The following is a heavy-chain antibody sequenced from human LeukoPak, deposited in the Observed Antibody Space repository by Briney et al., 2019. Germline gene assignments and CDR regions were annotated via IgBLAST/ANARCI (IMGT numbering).Heavy chain of an antibody. Sequence: ASVKVSCKTSGYTFTSYYMHWVRQAPVQGLEWMGWINPNSGGTNYAQKFQGRVTMTRDTSISTAYMELSRLRSDDTAVYYCARAGETLRYFDWLLGYWGQGTLVTVSS. V-gene: IGHV1-2*02. J-gene: IGHJ4*02. CDR2: INPNSGGT. CDR3: ARAGETLRYFDWLLGY. D-gene: IGHD3-9*01. CDR1: GYTFTSYY.